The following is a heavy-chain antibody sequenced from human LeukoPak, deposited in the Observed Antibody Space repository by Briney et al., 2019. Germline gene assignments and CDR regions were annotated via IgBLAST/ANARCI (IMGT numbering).Heavy chain of an antibody. V-gene: IGHV1-69*13. D-gene: IGHD2-2*01. CDR1: GGTFSSYA. J-gene: IGHJ6*02. CDR2: IIPIFGTA. CDR3: ARDHCSANSCYEDYYNGLDV. Sequence: ASVKVSCKASGGTFSSYAISWVRQAPGQGLEWMGGIIPIFGTANYAQKFQGRVTITADESTSTAYMELSSLRSEDTAVYYCARDHCSANSCYEDYYNGLDVWGQGTTVTVSS.